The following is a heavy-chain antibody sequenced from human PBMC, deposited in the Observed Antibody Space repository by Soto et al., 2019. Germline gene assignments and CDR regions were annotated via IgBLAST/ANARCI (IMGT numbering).Heavy chain of an antibody. V-gene: IGHV3-30-3*01. CDR2: ISYDGSDK. J-gene: IGHJ4*02. Sequence: PGGSLRLSCAASGFTFSSYAMHWVRQAPGKGLEWVALISYDGSDKDYADSVKGRFTISRDNSRNTLFLLMNSLRAEDTAVYYCARDADWAFDYWGQGTQVTSPQ. D-gene: IGHD3-9*01. CDR3: ARDADWAFDY. CDR1: GFTFSSYA.